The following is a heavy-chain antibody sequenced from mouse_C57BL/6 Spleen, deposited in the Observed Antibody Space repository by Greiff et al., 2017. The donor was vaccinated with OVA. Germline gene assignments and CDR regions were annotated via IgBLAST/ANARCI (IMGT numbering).Heavy chain of an antibody. CDR1: GFTFSDYY. V-gene: IGHV5-16*01. CDR2: INYDGSST. J-gene: IGHJ2*01. Sequence: EVKVVESEGGLVQPGSSMKLSCTASGFTFSDYYMAWVRQVPEKGLEWVANINYDGSSTYYLDSLKSRFIISRDNAKNILYLQMSSLKSEDTATYYCAREYYGTYFDYWGQGTTLTVSS. CDR3: AREYYGTYFDY. D-gene: IGHD1-1*01.